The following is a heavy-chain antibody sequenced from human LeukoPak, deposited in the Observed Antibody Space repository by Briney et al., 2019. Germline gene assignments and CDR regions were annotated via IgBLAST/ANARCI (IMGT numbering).Heavy chain of an antibody. CDR2: ISHDGSNR. D-gene: IGHD6-13*01. J-gene: IGHJ4*02. Sequence: GRSVRLSCAASGFTFSSYAMHWVRQAPGKGLEWVAVISHDGSNRYYADSVKGRFTISRDNSKNTLYLQMNSLRAEDTAVYYCARVPAAGYGKYYFDYWGQGTLVTVSS. CDR3: ARVPAAGYGKYYFDY. CDR1: GFTFSSYA. V-gene: IGHV3-30-3*01.